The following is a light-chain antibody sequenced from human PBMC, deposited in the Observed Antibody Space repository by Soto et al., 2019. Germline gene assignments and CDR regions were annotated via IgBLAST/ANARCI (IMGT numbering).Light chain of an antibody. Sequence: EIVLTQSPGTLSLSPGERATLSCRVSQSVSSRFLAWYQQKPGQAPRLLIYGASSRATGIPDRFSGSGSGTDFTLTISRLEPEDFAVYYCQHYYNWPRTFGQGTKVDIK. CDR2: GAS. CDR1: QSVSSRF. V-gene: IGKV3-20*01. J-gene: IGKJ1*01. CDR3: QHYYNWPRT.